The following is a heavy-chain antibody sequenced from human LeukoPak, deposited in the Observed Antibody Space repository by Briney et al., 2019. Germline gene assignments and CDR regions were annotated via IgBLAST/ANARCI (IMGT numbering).Heavy chain of an antibody. CDR1: GFTLSSYA. V-gene: IGHV3-30*04. CDR2: ISYDGSNK. Sequence: PGGSLRLSCAASGFTLSSYAIHWVRQAPAKGLEWVAVISYDGSNKYYADSVKGRFTISRDNSKNTLYLQMKSLRAEDTAVYYCAKGGGYEAQYYYYYLDVWGKGTTVTISS. D-gene: IGHD5-12*01. J-gene: IGHJ6*03. CDR3: AKGGGYEAQYYYYYLDV.